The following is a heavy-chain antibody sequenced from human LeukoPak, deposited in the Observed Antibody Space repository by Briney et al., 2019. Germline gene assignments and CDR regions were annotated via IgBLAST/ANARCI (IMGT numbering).Heavy chain of an antibody. J-gene: IGHJ4*02. CDR2: ISYDGNKK. D-gene: IGHD4-17*01. CDR3: VREGQPMTTVTQFAY. V-gene: IGHV3-30*04. Sequence: GGSLRLSCAAFGFTFSSYTTHWVRQAPGKGLEWVAIISYDGNKKYCADSVKGRFTISRDNPKNTLYLQMNSLRVEDTAVYYCVREGQPMTTVTQFAYWGQGTLVTVSS. CDR1: GFTFSSYT.